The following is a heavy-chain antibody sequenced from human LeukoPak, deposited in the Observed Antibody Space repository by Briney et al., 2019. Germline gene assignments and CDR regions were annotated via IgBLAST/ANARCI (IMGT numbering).Heavy chain of an antibody. CDR3: AKAGVAARGFDY. Sequence: SETLSLTCTVSGGSISSYYWSWIRQPPGKGLEGISYIYYSGSTNYNPSLKSRVTISLDTSKNQFSLKLSSVTAADTAVYYCAKAGVAARGFDYWGQGTLVTVSS. D-gene: IGHD6-6*01. V-gene: IGHV4-59*01. J-gene: IGHJ4*02. CDR1: GGSISSYY. CDR2: IYYSGST.